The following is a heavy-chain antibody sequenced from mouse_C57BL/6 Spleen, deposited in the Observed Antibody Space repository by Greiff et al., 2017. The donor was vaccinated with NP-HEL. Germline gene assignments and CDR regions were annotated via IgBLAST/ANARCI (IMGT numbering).Heavy chain of an antibody. D-gene: IGHD1-1*01. CDR1: GYTFTSYW. CDR2: IDPSDSYT. V-gene: IGHV1-69*01. J-gene: IGHJ3*01. Sequence: VQLQQPGAELVMPGASVKLSCKASGYTFTSYWMHWVKQRPGQGLEWIGEIDPSDSYTNYNQKFKGKSTLTVDKSSSTAYMQLSSLTSEDSAVYYCARGGTTKNDWGQGTLVTVSA. CDR3: ARGGTTKND.